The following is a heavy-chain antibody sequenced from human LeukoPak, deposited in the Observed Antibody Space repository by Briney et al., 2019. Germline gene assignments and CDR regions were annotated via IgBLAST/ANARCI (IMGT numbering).Heavy chain of an antibody. CDR1: GYTFTSYD. J-gene: IGHJ6*03. CDR2: MNPNSGNT. CDR3: ARDVSGSYRASTHMDV. V-gene: IGHV1-8*03. D-gene: IGHD1-26*01. Sequence: GASVKVSCKASGYTFTSYDINWVRQATGQGLEWMGWMNPNSGNTGYAQKFQGRVTITRNTSISTAYMELSSLRSEDTAVYYCARDVSGSYRASTHMDVWGKGTTVTVSS.